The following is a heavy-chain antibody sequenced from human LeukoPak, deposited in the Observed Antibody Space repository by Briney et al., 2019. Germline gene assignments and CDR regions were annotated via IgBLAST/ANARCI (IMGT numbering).Heavy chain of an antibody. D-gene: IGHD6-19*01. CDR1: GYTFTSYD. V-gene: IGHV1-8*01. J-gene: IGHJ4*02. CDR2: MNPNSGNT. CDR3: ATGLWGAVAGTGYYFDY. Sequence: ASVKVSCKASGYTFTSYDINWVRQATGQGLEWMGWMNPNSGNTGYAQKFQGRVTMTRNTSISTAYMELSSLRSEDTAVYYCATGLWGAVAGTGYYFDYWGQGTLVTVSS.